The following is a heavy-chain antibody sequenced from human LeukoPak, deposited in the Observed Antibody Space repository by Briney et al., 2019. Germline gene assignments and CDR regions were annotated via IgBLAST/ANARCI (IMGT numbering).Heavy chain of an antibody. J-gene: IGHJ6*02. CDR3: ARGGLVRFLEWLPEGYYGMDV. Sequence: GGSLRLSCAASGFTFSDYYMSWIRQAPGKGLEWVSYISSSSSTIYYADSVKGRFTISRDNAKNPLYLQMNSLRAEDTAVYYCARGGLVRFLEWLPEGYYGMDVWGQGTTVTVSS. D-gene: IGHD3-3*01. V-gene: IGHV3-11*04. CDR1: GFTFSDYY. CDR2: ISSSSSTI.